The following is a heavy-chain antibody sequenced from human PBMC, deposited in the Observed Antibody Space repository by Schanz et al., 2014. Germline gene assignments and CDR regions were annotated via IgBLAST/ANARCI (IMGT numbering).Heavy chain of an antibody. CDR1: GFSVGNKY. CDR2: ISGGGGTT. Sequence: EVQLVESGGGLVQPGGSLRLSCAASGFSVGNKYMNWVRQAPGKGLEWVSAISGGGGTTYYADSVKGRFTISRDNTKNSLFLQLNSLRADDTAVYFCAKIERNEDWGQGTLVTVSS. J-gene: IGHJ4*02. V-gene: IGHV3-23*04. CDR3: AKIERNED. D-gene: IGHD1-1*01.